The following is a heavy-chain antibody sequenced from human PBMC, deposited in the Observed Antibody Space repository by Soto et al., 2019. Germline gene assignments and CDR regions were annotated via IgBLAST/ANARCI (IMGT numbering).Heavy chain of an antibody. J-gene: IGHJ6*02. Sequence: QLQLQESGPGLVKPSETLSLTCTVSGGSISSSSYYWGGIRQPPGKGLEWIGSIYYSGSTYYNPSLKSRVTISVDTSKNQFSLKLSSVTAADTAVYYCARHVILGYSSGWSRYVDIAGNDYYYGMDVWGQGTTVTVSS. CDR3: ARHVILGYSSGWSRYVDIAGNDYYYGMDV. CDR2: IYYSGST. V-gene: IGHV4-39*01. CDR1: GGSISSSSYY. D-gene: IGHD6-19*01.